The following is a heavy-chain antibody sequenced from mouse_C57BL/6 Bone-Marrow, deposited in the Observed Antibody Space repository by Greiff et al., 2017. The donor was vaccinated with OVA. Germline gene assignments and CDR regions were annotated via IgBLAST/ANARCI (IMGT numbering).Heavy chain of an antibody. J-gene: IGHJ2*01. CDR1: GYTFTDYY. Sequence: EVQLQQSGPELVKPGASVKISCKASGYTFTDYYMNWVKQSHGKSLEWIGDINPNNGGTSYNQKFKGKATLTVDKSSSTAYMELRSLTSEDSAVYYCERVPYYYGRSPYYFDYWGQGTTLTVSS. D-gene: IGHD1-1*01. CDR2: INPNNGGT. V-gene: IGHV1-26*01. CDR3: ERVPYYYGRSPYYFDY.